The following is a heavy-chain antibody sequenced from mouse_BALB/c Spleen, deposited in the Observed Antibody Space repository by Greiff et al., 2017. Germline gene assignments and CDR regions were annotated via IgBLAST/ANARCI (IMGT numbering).Heavy chain of an antibody. D-gene: IGHD2-14*01. J-gene: IGHJ2*01. CDR1: GFTFSSYT. CDR3: TRGDYRYDGGPFDY. CDR2: ISSGGSYT. Sequence: EVQLVESGGGLVKPGGSLKLSCAASGFTFSSYTMSWVRQTPEKRLEWVATISSGGSYTYYPDSVKGRFTISRDNAKNTLYLQMSSLKSEDTAMYYCTRGDYRYDGGPFDYWGQGTTLTVSS. V-gene: IGHV5-6-4*01.